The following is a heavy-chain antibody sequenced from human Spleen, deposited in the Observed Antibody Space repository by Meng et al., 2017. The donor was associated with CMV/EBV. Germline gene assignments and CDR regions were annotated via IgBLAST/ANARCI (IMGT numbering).Heavy chain of an antibody. V-gene: IGHV3-30*04. CDR1: GFNFSRSA. J-gene: IGHJ4*02. CDR2: ISYDGSDQ. Sequence: LSCAASGFNFSRSAMNCVRQAPGKGLEWVAAISYDGSDQSYADSVQGRFTISRDNSKNTLFVQMNSLGPEDTAVYYCAREEWGLDYWGQGTLVTVSS. CDR3: AREEWGLDY. D-gene: IGHD1-26*01.